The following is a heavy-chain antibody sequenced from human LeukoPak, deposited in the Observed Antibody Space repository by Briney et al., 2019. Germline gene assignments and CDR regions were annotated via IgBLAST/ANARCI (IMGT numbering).Heavy chain of an antibody. CDR3: ARGHRIRGIVVVITGGDFDY. CDR1: GYTFTCYY. J-gene: IGHJ4*02. CDR2: MNPNSGNT. Sequence: GASVKVSCKASGYTFTCYYMHWVRQAPGQGVEWMGWMNPNSGNTGYAQKLQGRVTMTRTTSISTAYMELSSLRSEDTAVYYCARGHRIRGIVVVITGGDFDYWGQGTLVTVSS. D-gene: IGHD3-22*01. V-gene: IGHV1-8*02.